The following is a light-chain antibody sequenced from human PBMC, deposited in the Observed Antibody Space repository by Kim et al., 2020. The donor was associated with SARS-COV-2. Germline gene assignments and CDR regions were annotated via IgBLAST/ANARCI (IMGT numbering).Light chain of an antibody. Sequence: ASVGDRVTITCRASQGISNYIAWYQQRPGRVPNLLIYAASTLQSGVPSRFSGSGSGTDFTLTISSLQPEDVATYYCQKSDSAQWTFGRGTKVDIK. CDR1: QGISNY. V-gene: IGKV1-27*01. J-gene: IGKJ1*01. CDR2: AAS. CDR3: QKSDSAQWT.